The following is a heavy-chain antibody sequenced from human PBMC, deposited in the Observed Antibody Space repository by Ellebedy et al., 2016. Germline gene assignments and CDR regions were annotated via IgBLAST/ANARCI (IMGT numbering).Heavy chain of an antibody. CDR3: ARDPHGGYMDV. D-gene: IGHD2-15*01. Sequence: GESLKISXAASGFTFSACGMHWVRQAPGKGLEWVAFIWHDGGNKYYAESVKGRFTISRDNSKNTRYLQMSSLRAEDMAVYYCARDPHGGYMDVWGKGTTVTVSS. CDR1: GFTFSACG. V-gene: IGHV3-33*01. CDR2: IWHDGGNK. J-gene: IGHJ6*03.